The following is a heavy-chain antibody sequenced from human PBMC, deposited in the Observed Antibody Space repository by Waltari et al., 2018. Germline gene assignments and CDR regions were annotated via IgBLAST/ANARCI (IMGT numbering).Heavy chain of an antibody. V-gene: IGHV5-51*01. CDR1: GYSFTSYW. D-gene: IGHD6-19*01. Sequence: ELQLVRSGEAAKTPGESLKVSCRGSGYSFTSYWLDRVGQLPGKGVEWKGGINHPGHTDTRYSPTIRVQVTISTDKTISTANLKSVSVEASATANYDCATMGRSSGWRQSCDFDLWGRGTLVTVSS. J-gene: IGHJ2*01. CDR3: ATMGRSSGWRQSCDFDL. CDR2: NHPGHTDT.